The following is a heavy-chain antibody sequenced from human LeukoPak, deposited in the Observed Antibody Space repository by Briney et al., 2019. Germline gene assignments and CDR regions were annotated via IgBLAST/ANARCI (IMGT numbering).Heavy chain of an antibody. J-gene: IGHJ4*02. CDR1: GYTFTSYY. Sequence: ASVKVSCEASGYTFTSYYMHWVRQAPGQGLEWMGIINPSGGSTSYAQKFQGRVTMTRDTSTSTVYMELSSLRSEDTAVYYCARGRGYYYDSSGYYYLDYWGQGTLVTVSS. CDR2: INPSGGST. CDR3: ARGRGYYYDSSGYYYLDY. D-gene: IGHD3-22*01. V-gene: IGHV1-46*01.